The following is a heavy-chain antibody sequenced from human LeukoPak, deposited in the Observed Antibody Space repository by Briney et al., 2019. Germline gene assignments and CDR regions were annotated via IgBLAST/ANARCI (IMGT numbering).Heavy chain of an antibody. V-gene: IGHV1-8*01. CDR1: GYTFTSYA. Sequence: ASVKVCCKASGYTFTSYAINWVRQATGQGLEWMGWRNPNSGNTGYAQKFQGRVTMTRNTSISTAYMELSSLRSEDTAVYYCARLLDYDFWSGYVYYYGMHVWGQGTTVTVSS. J-gene: IGHJ6*02. CDR3: ARLLDYDFWSGYVYYYGMHV. D-gene: IGHD3-3*01. CDR2: RNPNSGNT.